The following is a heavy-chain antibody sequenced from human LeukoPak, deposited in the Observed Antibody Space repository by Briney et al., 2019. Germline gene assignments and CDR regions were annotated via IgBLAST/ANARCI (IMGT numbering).Heavy chain of an antibody. CDR3: VRDARGAAAADDAFDI. Sequence: ASVKVSCKASGYTFTSYVINWVRQAPGQGLEWMGGILPIFGTSIYAQQFQGRVTMTRDTSITTVYMELSSLTSEDTAVYYCVRDARGAAAADDAFDIWGQGTMVTVSS. V-gene: IGHV1-8*02. CDR1: GYTFTSYV. CDR2: ILPIFGTS. J-gene: IGHJ3*02. D-gene: IGHD6-13*01.